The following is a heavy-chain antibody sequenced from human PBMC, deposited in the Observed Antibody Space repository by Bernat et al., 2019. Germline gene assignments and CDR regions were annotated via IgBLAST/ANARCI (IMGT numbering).Heavy chain of an antibody. J-gene: IGHJ4*02. V-gene: IGHV1-24*01. Sequence: QVQLVQSGAEVKKPGASVKVSCKVSGYTLTELSMHWVRQAPGKGLEWMGGFDPEDGETIYAQKFQGRGTMTEDTSTDTAYMELSSLRSEDTAVYYCATRLGLSYYDSSGYPISGFDYWGQGTLVTVSS. CDR2: FDPEDGET. CDR3: ATRLGLSYYDSSGYPISGFDY. CDR1: GYTLTELS. D-gene: IGHD3-22*01.